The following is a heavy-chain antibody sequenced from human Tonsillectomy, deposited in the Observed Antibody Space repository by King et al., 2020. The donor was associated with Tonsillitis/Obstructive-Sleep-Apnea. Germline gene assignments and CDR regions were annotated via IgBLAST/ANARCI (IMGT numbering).Heavy chain of an antibody. V-gene: IGHV1-69*06. CDR2: IMPIFGRP. J-gene: IGHJ4*02. CDR1: GGTFSSYA. Sequence: VQLVQSGAEVKKPGSSVRVSCKASGGTFSSYAFSWVRQAPGQGLEWMGGIMPIFGRPTYPQRFQCRVTITADKSTNTVYMDLSSLSSEDTAVYYWSSKIDCLTGTSFHSWGPAPMVTVSS. D-gene: IGHD2/OR15-2a*01. CDR3: SSKIDCLTGTSFHS.